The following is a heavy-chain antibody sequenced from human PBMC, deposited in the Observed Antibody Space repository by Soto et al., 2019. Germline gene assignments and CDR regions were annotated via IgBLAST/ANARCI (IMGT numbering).Heavy chain of an antibody. D-gene: IGHD2-2*01. CDR3: AKGIRIVVVPAASNWFDP. CDR2: ISGSGGST. J-gene: IGHJ5*02. V-gene: IGHV3-23*01. CDR1: GFTFSSYA. Sequence: EVQLLESGGGLVQPGGSLRLSCAASGFTFSSYAMSWVRQAPGQGLEWVSAISGSGGSTYYADSVKGRFTISRDNSKNTLYLQMNSLRAEDTAVYYCAKGIRIVVVPAASNWFDPWGQGTLVTVSS.